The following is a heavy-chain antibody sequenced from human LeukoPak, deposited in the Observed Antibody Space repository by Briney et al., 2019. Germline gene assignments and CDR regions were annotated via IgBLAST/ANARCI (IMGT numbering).Heavy chain of an antibody. V-gene: IGHV3-7*04. Sequence: GLSLRRSFPSRPFNFKKHWTTLYHQSIGKGQDCVATLQEDGNEMHYVDSVKGRFTISRDNARNSLYLQMNNLRVEDTAVYYCARDIVVVPLVMGWFDPWGQGTLVTVSS. CDR3: ARDIVVVPLVMGWFDP. CDR1: PFNFKKHW. CDR2: LQEDGNEM. J-gene: IGHJ5*02. D-gene: IGHD2-2*01.